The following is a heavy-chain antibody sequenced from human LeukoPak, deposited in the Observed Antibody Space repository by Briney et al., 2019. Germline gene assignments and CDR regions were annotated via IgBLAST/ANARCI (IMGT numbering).Heavy chain of an antibody. CDR1: GFTFSSYA. Sequence: PGGSLRLSCAASGFTFSSYAMSWVRQAPGKGLEWVSAISGGGGSTYYADSVKGRFTISRDNSKNTLYLQMNSLRAEDTAVYYCAKSSAMWELLDYWGQGTLVTVCS. V-gene: IGHV3-23*01. CDR3: AKSSAMWELLDY. D-gene: IGHD1-26*01. J-gene: IGHJ4*02. CDR2: ISGGGGST.